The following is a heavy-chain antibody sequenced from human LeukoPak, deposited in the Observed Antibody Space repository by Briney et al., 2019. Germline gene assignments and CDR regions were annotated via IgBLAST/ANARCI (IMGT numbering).Heavy chain of an antibody. V-gene: IGHV1-3*01. CDR3: ARGGDVLIVYGDYYYDSSGYYPPSPFFDH. CDR2: INAGNGNT. J-gene: IGHJ4*02. D-gene: IGHD3-22*01. Sequence: VASVKVSCKASGYTFTSYAMHWVRQAPGQRLEWMGWINAGNGNTKYSQKFQGRVTITRDTSASTAYMELSSLRSEDTAVYYCARGGDVLIVYGDYYYDSSGYYPPSPFFDHWGQGTLVTVSS. CDR1: GYTFTSYA.